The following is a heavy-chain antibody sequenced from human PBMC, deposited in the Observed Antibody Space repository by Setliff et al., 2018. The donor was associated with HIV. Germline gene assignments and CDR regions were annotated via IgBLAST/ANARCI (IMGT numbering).Heavy chain of an antibody. Sequence: PSETLSLTCTVSGGSISSGHYYWSWIRQPAGKGLEWIGHIYYTGSTNYNPSLRGRVTISVDTSKKQFSLKVTSVTAADTAVYYCAREIQFAATTYYYYMDDWGRGTTVTVS. CDR3: AREIQFAATTYYYYMDD. D-gene: IGHD5-18*01. V-gene: IGHV4-61*10. CDR2: IYYTGST. CDR1: GGSISSGHYY. J-gene: IGHJ6*03.